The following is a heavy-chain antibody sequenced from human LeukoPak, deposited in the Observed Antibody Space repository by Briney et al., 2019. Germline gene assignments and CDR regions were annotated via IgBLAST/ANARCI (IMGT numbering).Heavy chain of an antibody. J-gene: IGHJ5*02. CDR3: ARHSAYCGGDCYSFWFDP. CDR1: FXSYX. CDR2: IYPGDSDT. V-gene: IGHV5-51*01. D-gene: IGHD2-21*02. Sequence: FXSYXXXXVRPLPGKGLEWMGIIYPGDSDTRYSPSFQGQVTISAVKSISTAYLQWSSLKASDTAMYYCARHSAYCGGDCYSFWFDPWGQGTLVTVSS.